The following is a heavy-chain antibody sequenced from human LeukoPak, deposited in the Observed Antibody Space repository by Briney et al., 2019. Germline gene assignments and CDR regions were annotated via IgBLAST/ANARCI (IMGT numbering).Heavy chain of an antibody. J-gene: IGHJ4*02. CDR3: ARDGPVSSSWYFDY. Sequence: GGSLRLSCAVSGFTFSNNWMNWVRQAPGKGLEWVSSISSSSSYIYYADSVKGRFTISRDNAKNSLYLQMNSLRAEDTAVYYCARDGPVSSSWYFDYWGQGTLVTVSS. D-gene: IGHD6-13*01. CDR1: GFTFSNNW. V-gene: IGHV3-21*01. CDR2: ISSSSSYI.